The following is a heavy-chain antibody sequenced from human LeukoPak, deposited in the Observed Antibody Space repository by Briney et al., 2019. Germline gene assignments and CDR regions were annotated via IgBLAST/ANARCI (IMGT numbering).Heavy chain of an antibody. CDR1: GYSFTSYW. D-gene: IGHD2-2*01. V-gene: IGHV5-51*01. CDR3: ARRVVVPAAIWFDP. CDR2: IYPGDSDT. Sequence: GGALQISCKGSGYSFTSYWIGWVRQLPGKGLEGMGIIYPGDSDTRYSPSFQGQVTISADKSISTAYLQWSSLKASDTAMYYCARRVVVPAAIWFDPWGQGTLVTVSS. J-gene: IGHJ5*02.